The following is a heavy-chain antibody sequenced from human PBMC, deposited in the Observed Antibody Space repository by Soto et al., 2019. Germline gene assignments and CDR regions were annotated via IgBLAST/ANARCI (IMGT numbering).Heavy chain of an antibody. CDR1: GGSISSSSYY. CDR2: IYYSGST. Sequence: PSETLSLTCTVSGGSISSSSYYWGWIRQPPGKGLEWIGSIYYSGSTYYNPSLKGRVTISVDTSKNQFSLKLSSVTAADTAVYYCARGGLRYFDWLKRYYYYYYGMDVWGQGTTVTVAS. CDR3: ARGGLRYFDWLKRYYYYYYGMDV. V-gene: IGHV4-39*01. J-gene: IGHJ6*02. D-gene: IGHD3-9*01.